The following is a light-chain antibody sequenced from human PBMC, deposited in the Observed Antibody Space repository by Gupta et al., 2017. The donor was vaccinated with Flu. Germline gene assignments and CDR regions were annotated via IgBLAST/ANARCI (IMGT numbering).Light chain of an antibody. CDR3: SSTDNSGNHRL. CDR1: ALPKKY. Sequence: SYELTQPPSVSVSPGQTARITCSGDALPKKYAYWYQQKSGQAPVLVIYEDSKRPSGIPARFSGSSSGTMASLTISEAQVEDEADYYCSSTDNSGNHRLFGGGTKLTVL. J-gene: IGLJ3*02. CDR2: EDS. V-gene: IGLV3-10*01.